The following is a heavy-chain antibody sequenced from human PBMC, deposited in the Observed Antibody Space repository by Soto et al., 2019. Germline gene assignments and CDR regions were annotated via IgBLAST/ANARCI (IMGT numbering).Heavy chain of an antibody. CDR1: GFTFSSYE. CDR2: ISRSDDST. J-gene: IGHJ4*02. Sequence: PGGSLRLSCAASGFTFSSYEMSWVRQAPGKGLEWVSAISRSDDSTYYADSVKGRFTISRDNSKNTLYLQMNSLRAEDTAVYYCAKEPARQRVLYHFDYWGQGTLVTVSS. D-gene: IGHD2-8*01. V-gene: IGHV3-23*01. CDR3: AKEPARQRVLYHFDY.